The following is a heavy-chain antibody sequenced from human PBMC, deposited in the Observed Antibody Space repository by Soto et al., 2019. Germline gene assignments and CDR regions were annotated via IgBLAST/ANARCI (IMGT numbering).Heavy chain of an antibody. D-gene: IGHD3-3*01. V-gene: IGHV3-73*01. CDR1: GFTFSSYA. Sequence: PGGSLRLSCAASGFTFSSYAMTWVRQAPGKGLEWISVIRSKANSYATAYAASVKGRFTISRDDSKNTAYLQMNSLKTEDTAVYYCTRPVSDFWSGRISPGWRDVWGQGTTVTVSS. J-gene: IGHJ6*02. CDR3: TRPVSDFWSGRISPGWRDV. CDR2: IRSKANSYAT.